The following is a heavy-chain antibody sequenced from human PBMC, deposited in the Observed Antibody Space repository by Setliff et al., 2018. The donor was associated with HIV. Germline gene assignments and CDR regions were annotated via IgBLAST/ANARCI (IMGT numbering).Heavy chain of an antibody. Sequence: GGSLRLSCTASGFTFGDYGMTWFRQAPGKGLEWVGFIRGKGHGETTEYAASVKGRFIISRDDSKSIVYLQMNSLKIEDTAVYYCARGDMPRVVRGVIFRPTYFQHWGQGTLVTVSS. V-gene: IGHV3-49*03. CDR3: ARGDMPRVVRGVIFRPTYFQH. CDR2: IRGKGHGETT. CDR1: GFTFGDYG. J-gene: IGHJ1*01. D-gene: IGHD3-10*01.